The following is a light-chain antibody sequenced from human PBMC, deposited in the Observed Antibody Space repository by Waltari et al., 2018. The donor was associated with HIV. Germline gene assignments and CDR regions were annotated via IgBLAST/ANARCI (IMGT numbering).Light chain of an antibody. Sequence: QSALTQPPSASGSPGQSVTISCTGISSDAGDDNYVSWYQQSPGKAPKFIIYEVNKRPAGVPDRFSGSKSGNTASLTVSGLQADDEADYYCSSYAGSSTWVFGGGTKLTAL. CDR2: EVN. CDR1: SSDAGDDNY. V-gene: IGLV2-8*01. CDR3: SSYAGSSTWV. J-gene: IGLJ3*02.